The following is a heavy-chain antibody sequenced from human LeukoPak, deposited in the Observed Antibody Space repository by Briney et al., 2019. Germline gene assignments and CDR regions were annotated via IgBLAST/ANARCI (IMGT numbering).Heavy chain of an antibody. D-gene: IGHD5-24*01. J-gene: IGHJ4*02. CDR2: IYYSGSP. Sequence: PPQTLSLTCTVSGGSMSSYYWGWIRQPPGEGLEWIGYIYYSGSPKYNPSLKSRVTISVDTSKNQFSLKLSAVTAADTAVYYCARGARAGYNLEPFDYWGQGTLVTVSS. CDR3: ARGARAGYNLEPFDY. CDR1: GGSMSSYY. V-gene: IGHV4-59*08.